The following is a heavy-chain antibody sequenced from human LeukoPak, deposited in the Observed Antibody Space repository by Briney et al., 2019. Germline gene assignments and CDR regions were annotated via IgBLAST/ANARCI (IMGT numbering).Heavy chain of an antibody. CDR2: ISYDGSNK. J-gene: IGHJ5*02. D-gene: IGHD4-17*01. Sequence: GRSLRLSCAASGFTFSSYGMHWVRQAPGKGLEWVAVISYDGSNKYYADSVKGRFTISRDNSKNTLYLQMNSLRAEDTAVYYCAKDLVRVTTVTNNWFDPWGQGTLVTVSS. CDR1: GFTFSSYG. V-gene: IGHV3-30*18. CDR3: AKDLVRVTTVTNNWFDP.